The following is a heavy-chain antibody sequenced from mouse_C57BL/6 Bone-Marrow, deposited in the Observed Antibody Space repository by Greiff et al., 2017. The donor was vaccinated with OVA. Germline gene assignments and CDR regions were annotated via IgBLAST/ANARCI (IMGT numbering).Heavy chain of an antibody. CDR2: ISYDGSN. D-gene: IGHD2-3*01. Sequence: VQLKQSGPGLVKPSQSLSLTCSVTGYSITSGYYWTWIRQFPGNKLEWMGYISYDGSNNYNPSLKNRISITRDTSKNQFFLKLNSVTTEDTATYYCARVYDGYLGWFAYWGQGTLVTVSA. CDR1: GYSITSGYY. CDR3: ARVYDGYLGWFAY. V-gene: IGHV3-6*01. J-gene: IGHJ3*01.